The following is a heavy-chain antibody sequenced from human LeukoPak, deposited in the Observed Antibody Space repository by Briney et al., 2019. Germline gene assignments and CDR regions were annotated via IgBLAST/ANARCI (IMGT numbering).Heavy chain of an antibody. CDR2: ISGSGGST. CDR3: AKELIWFGESDY. J-gene: IGHJ4*02. Sequence: GGSLRLSCAASGFTFSGYAMSWVRQAPGKGLEWVSGISGSGGSTYYADSVKGRFTISRDNSKNTLYLQMNSLRAEDTAVYYCAKELIWFGESDYWGQGTLVTVSS. V-gene: IGHV3-23*01. CDR1: GFTFSGYA. D-gene: IGHD3-10*01.